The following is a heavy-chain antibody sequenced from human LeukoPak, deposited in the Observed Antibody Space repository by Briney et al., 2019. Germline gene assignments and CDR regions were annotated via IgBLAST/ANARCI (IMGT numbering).Heavy chain of an antibody. CDR2: ISWNSNSV. CDR3: AKGFRSYYYDSSCYLEH. D-gene: IGHD3-22*01. J-gene: IGHJ4*01. V-gene: IGHV3-9*01. CDR1: GFTFEEFA. Sequence: GGSLRLSCSASGFTFEEFAMHWVRQAPGKGLEWVSGISWNSNSVGYADSVKDRFTLSRDNANNALHLEMNSLRDEDTAVYYCAKGFRSYYYDSSCYLEHWGQGTLVIVSS.